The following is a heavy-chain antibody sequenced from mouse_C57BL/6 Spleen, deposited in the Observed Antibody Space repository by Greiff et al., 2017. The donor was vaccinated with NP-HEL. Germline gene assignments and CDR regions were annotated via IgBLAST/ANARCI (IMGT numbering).Heavy chain of an antibody. CDR1: GFTFNTYA. CDR3: VRDPDYYGSSWFAY. Sequence: EVMLVESGGGLVQPKGSLKLSCAASGFTFNTYAMHWVRQAPGKGLEWVARIRSKSSNYATYYADSVKDRFTISRDDSQSMLYLQMNNLKTEDTAMDYWVRDPDYYGSSWFAYWGQGTLVTVSA. V-gene: IGHV10-3*01. CDR2: IRSKSSNYAT. J-gene: IGHJ3*01. D-gene: IGHD1-1*01.